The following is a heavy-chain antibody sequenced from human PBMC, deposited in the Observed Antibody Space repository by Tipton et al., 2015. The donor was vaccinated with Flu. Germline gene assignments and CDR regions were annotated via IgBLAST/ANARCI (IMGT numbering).Heavy chain of an antibody. V-gene: IGHV1-46*01. CDR3: ARSRGSGWFDY. D-gene: IGHD6-19*01. CDR1: GYTFTSYY. Sequence: VQLVQSGAEVKKPGASVKVSCKASGYTFTSYYMHWVRQAPGQGLEWMGIINPSGGSTSYAQKFQGRVTMTRDTSTSTVYMELGSLRSEDTAVYYCARSRGSGWFDYWGQGTLVTVSS. CDR2: INPSGGST. J-gene: IGHJ5*01.